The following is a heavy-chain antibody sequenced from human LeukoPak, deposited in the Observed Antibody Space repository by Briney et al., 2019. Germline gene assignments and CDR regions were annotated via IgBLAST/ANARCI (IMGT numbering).Heavy chain of an antibody. J-gene: IGHJ3*02. CDR3: ARAPLDAFDI. CDR1: GGSFNGYY. V-gene: IGHV4-34*01. Sequence: SETLSLTCAVYGGSFNGYYWTWIRQPPGKGLEWIGEINHSGSTDYNPSLKSRVTISVDTSKNQFSLKLNSVTAADTAVYYCARAPLDAFDIWGQGTMVTVSS. CDR2: INHSGST.